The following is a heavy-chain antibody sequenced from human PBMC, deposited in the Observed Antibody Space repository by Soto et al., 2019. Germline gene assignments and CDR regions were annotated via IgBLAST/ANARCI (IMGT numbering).Heavy chain of an antibody. CDR3: AREGYCSGGSCYPIDY. Sequence: PSETLSLTCTVSGGSISSGDYYWSWIRQPPGKGLEWIGYIYYSGSTYYNASLKSRVTISVDTSKNQFSLKLSSVTAADTAVYYCAREGYCSGGSCYPIDYWGQGTLVTVSS. J-gene: IGHJ4*02. D-gene: IGHD2-15*01. CDR2: IYYSGST. V-gene: IGHV4-30-4*01. CDR1: GGSISSGDYY.